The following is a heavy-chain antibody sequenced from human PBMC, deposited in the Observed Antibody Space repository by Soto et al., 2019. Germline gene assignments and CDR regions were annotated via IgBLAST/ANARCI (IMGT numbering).Heavy chain of an antibody. Sequence: GGSLRLSCAASGFAFDDYAMHWVWQAPGKGLEWVSGMSWNSGSIGYADSVKGRFTISRDNAKNSLYLQMNSLRPEDTALYYCAKEMYYYDGSGYYYYYNMDVWGQGTTVTVSS. CDR3: AKEMYYYDGSGYYYYYNMDV. J-gene: IGHJ6*02. V-gene: IGHV3-9*01. D-gene: IGHD3-22*01. CDR1: GFAFDDYA. CDR2: MSWNSGSI.